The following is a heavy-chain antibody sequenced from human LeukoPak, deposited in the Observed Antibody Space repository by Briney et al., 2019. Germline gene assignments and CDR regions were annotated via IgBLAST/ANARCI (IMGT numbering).Heavy chain of an antibody. D-gene: IGHD5-18*01. Sequence: GGSLRLSCAASGFTFSSYGMHWVRQAPGKGLEWVAVISYDGSNKYYADSVKGRFTISRDNSKNTLYLQMNSLRAEDTAVYYCAKGKSEYSYGEYFDYWGQGTLVTVSS. CDR1: GFTFSSYG. CDR2: ISYDGSNK. CDR3: AKGKSEYSYGEYFDY. J-gene: IGHJ4*02. V-gene: IGHV3-30*18.